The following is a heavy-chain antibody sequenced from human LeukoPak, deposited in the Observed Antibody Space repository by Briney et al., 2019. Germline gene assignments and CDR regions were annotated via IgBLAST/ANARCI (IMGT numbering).Heavy chain of an antibody. Sequence: QRLLCAASRFIFPNRYVQGATRPPARARVDGIGNNMNGSSTYYATYVKDRFAISRDNSKNTLYPQMHSLRPELTAIFYCVKTMVTFGPLIRTDAFDMWGQGTMVTVSS. V-gene: IGHV3-64D*08. J-gene: IGHJ3*02. D-gene: IGHD3-16*01. CDR3: VKTMVTFGPLIRTDAFDM. CDR1: RFIFPNRY. CDR2: NNMNGSST.